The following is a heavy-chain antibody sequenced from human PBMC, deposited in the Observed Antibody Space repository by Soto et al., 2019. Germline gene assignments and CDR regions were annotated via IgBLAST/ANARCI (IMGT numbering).Heavy chain of an antibody. V-gene: IGHV1-18*01. Sequence: QVQLVQSGGEVKKPGASVKVSCKASGYTFINYGISWVRQAPGQGLEWMGWISGYNGNTNYEQKLQGRVSMTTDTSTSTAYRELRSLTSDDTAVYYCARDTTAITVAGYFDYWGQGTLVTVSP. CDR3: ARDTTAITVAGYFDY. D-gene: IGHD6-19*01. CDR1: GYTFINYG. J-gene: IGHJ4*02. CDR2: ISGYNGNT.